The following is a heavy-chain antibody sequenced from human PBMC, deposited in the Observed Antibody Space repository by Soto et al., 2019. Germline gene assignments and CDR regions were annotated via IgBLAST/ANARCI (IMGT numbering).Heavy chain of an antibody. V-gene: IGHV4-39*01. J-gene: IGHJ6*02. Sequence: PSETLSLTCTVSGGSISSSSYYWGWIRQPPGKGLEWIGSIYYSGSTYYNPSLKSRVTISVDPSKNQFSLKLSSVTAADTAVYYCARQAYDILTGYYPYYYYYGMDVWGQGTTVTVSS. CDR3: ARQAYDILTGYYPYYYYYGMDV. CDR1: GGSISSSSYY. D-gene: IGHD3-9*01. CDR2: IYYSGST.